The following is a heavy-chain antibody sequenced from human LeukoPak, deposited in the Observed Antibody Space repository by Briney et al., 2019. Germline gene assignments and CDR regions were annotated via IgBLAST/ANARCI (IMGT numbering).Heavy chain of an antibody. D-gene: IGHD5-18*01. CDR2: ISYDGSNK. Sequence: GGSLRLSCAASGFTFSSYGMHWVRQAPGKGLEWVAVISYDGSNKYYADSVKGRFTISRDNSKNTLYLQMNSLRAEDTAVYYCAKDGRAWIQLWHIDYWGQGTLVTVSS. CDR1: GFTFSSYG. V-gene: IGHV3-30*18. J-gene: IGHJ4*02. CDR3: AKDGRAWIQLWHIDY.